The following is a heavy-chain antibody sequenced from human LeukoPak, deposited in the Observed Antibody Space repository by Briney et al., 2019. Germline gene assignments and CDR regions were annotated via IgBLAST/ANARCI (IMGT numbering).Heavy chain of an antibody. V-gene: IGHV4-61*01. D-gene: IGHD2-21*02. CDR1: GDSVNSGSYY. J-gene: IGHJ2*01. Sequence: SETLSLTCTVSGDSVNSGSYYWIWSRQPPGKGLEWIGYIYYSGSTNYNPSLKSRVTISVDTSKNQFSLKLSSVPAADTAVYYCARGDPAYWYFDLWGRGTLVAVSS. CDR3: ARGDPAYWYFDL. CDR2: IYYSGST.